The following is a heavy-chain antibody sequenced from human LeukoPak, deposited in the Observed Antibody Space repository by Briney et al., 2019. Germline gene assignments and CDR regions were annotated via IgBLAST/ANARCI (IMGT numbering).Heavy chain of an antibody. Sequence: SETLSLTCTVSGGSISSYYWSWIRQPPGKGLEWIGYIYYSGSTNYNPSLKSRVTISVDTSKNQFSLKLSSVTAADTAVYYCAREGIAVAGMEAFDIWGQGTMVTVSS. J-gene: IGHJ3*02. V-gene: IGHV4-59*01. CDR1: GGSISSYY. CDR3: AREGIAVAGMEAFDI. D-gene: IGHD6-19*01. CDR2: IYYSGST.